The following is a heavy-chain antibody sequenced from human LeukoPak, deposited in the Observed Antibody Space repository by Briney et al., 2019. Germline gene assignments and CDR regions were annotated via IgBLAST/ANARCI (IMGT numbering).Heavy chain of an antibody. J-gene: IGHJ5*02. CDR1: GGTFISYA. V-gene: IGHV1-69*13. CDR3: TRAPVPAAIGHWFDP. CDR2: IIPIFGTA. Sequence: GASVKVSCKASGGTFISYAISWVRQAPGQGLEWMGGIIPIFGTANYAQKFQGRVTITADESTSTAYMELSSLRSEDTAVYLCTRAPVPAAIGHWFDPWGQGTLATVSS. D-gene: IGHD2-2*02.